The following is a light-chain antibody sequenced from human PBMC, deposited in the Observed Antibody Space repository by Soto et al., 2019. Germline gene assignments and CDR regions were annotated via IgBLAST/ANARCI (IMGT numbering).Light chain of an antibody. Sequence: QSVLTQPPSVSGAPGQRVTISCTGSSSSIGAGYDVHWYQQLPGTAPKLLIYSNNNRPSGVPDRFSGSKSGTSASLAITGLQAEDEADYYCQSYDSSLGDVFGTGTKLTVL. V-gene: IGLV1-40*01. CDR3: QSYDSSLGDV. CDR2: SNN. J-gene: IGLJ1*01. CDR1: SSSIGAGYD.